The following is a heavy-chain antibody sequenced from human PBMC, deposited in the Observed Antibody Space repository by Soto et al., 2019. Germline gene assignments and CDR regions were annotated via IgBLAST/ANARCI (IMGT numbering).Heavy chain of an antibody. J-gene: IGHJ4*02. CDR1: GGSISSSSYY. CDR3: AIIEAAGIEKLFDY. D-gene: IGHD6-13*01. Sequence: SETLSLTCTVSGGSISSSSYYWGWIRQPPGKGLEWIGSIYYSGSTYYNPSLKSRVTISVDTSKNQFSLKLSSVTAADTAVYYCAIIEAAGIEKLFDYWGQGTIVTVYS. V-gene: IGHV4-39*01. CDR2: IYYSGST.